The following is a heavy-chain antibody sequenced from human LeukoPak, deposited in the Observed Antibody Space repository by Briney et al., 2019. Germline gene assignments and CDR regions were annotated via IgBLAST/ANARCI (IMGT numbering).Heavy chain of an antibody. J-gene: IGHJ6*03. V-gene: IGHV3-30*04. CDR2: ISYDGSNK. D-gene: IGHD4-17*01. CDR3: ARELRFFMDV. Sequence: GGSLRRSGAASGFTFSSYAMHWVRQAPGKGLEWVAVISYDGSNKYYADSVKGRFTISRDNAKNSLYLQMNSLRAEDTAVYYCARELRFFMDVWGKGTTVTVSS. CDR1: GFTFSSYA.